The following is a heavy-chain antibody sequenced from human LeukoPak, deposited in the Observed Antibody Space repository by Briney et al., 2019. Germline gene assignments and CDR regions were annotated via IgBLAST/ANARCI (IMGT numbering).Heavy chain of an antibody. CDR1: GFTFSSYA. V-gene: IGHV3-53*01. CDR2: IYSGGST. J-gene: IGHJ4*02. CDR3: ARGPAGYN. Sequence: GGSLRLSCAASGFTFSSYAMSRVRQAPGKGLEWVSVIYSGGSTDYADSVKGRFTISRDNSKNTLYLQMNSLRAEDTAVYHCARGPAGYNWGQGTLVTVSS. D-gene: IGHD1-1*01.